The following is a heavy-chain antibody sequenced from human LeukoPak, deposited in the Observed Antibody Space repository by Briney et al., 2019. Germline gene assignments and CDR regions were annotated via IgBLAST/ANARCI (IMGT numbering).Heavy chain of an antibody. CDR1: GFSFSHYC. J-gene: IGHJ6*03. V-gene: IGHV3-7*03. D-gene: IGHD2-2*01. Sequence: PGGSLRLSCAASGFSFSHYCMTWVRQAPGKGLEWVANIKQDGDQENYVDSVKGRFTISRDNTRNSLFLQMNSLRAEDTAVYYCAKDLYCSSTSCYMDVWGKGTTVTVSS. CDR3: AKDLYCSSTSCYMDV. CDR2: IKQDGDQE.